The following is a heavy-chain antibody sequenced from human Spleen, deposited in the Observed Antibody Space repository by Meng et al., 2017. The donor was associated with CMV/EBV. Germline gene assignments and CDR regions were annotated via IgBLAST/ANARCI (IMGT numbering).Heavy chain of an antibody. CDR2: IYSDGSSS. D-gene: IGHD5-12*01. Sequence: GGSLRLSCAASGFTFSDYHMSWIRQAPGKGLVWVALIYSDGSSSRYADSVKGRFTISRDNAKNTVYLQMNSLRAEDTAVYYCARDKGPAYRNSGYDYVGLWGPGTWVTVSS. J-gene: IGHJ4*02. CDR1: GFTFSDYH. CDR3: ARDKGPAYRNSGYDYVGL. V-gene: IGHV3-74*01.